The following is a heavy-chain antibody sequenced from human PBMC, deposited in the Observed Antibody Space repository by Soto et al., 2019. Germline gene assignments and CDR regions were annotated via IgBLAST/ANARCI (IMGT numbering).Heavy chain of an antibody. CDR2: IRSKANSYAT. CDR1: GFTFSGSA. CDR3: AKDLGSSDSGMDV. D-gene: IGHD3-22*01. V-gene: IGHV3-73*01. J-gene: IGHJ6*02. Sequence: GGSLRLSCAASGFTFSGSAMHWVRQASGKGLEWVGRIRSKANSYATAYAASVKGRFTISRDNSKNTAYLQMNSLRAEDTAVYYCAKDLGSSDSGMDVWGQGTTVTVSS.